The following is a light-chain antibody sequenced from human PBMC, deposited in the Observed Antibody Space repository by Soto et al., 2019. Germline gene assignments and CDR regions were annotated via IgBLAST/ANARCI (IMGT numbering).Light chain of an antibody. V-gene: IGLV2-11*01. Sequence: QSALTQPRSVSGSPGQSVTIPCTGTSSDVGGYNYVSWYQQHPGKAPKLMIYDVSKRPSGVPDRFSGSKSGNTASLTISGLQAEHEADYYCCSYAGSYTFSVFGTGTQLTVL. CDR3: CSYAGSYTFSV. CDR2: DVS. J-gene: IGLJ1*01. CDR1: SSDVGGYNY.